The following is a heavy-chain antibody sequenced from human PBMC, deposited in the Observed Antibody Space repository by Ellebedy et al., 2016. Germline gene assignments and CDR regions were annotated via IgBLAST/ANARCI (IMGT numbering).Heavy chain of an antibody. D-gene: IGHD2-2*01. CDR3: ARVWTPSSRIQRALDY. Sequence: GESLKISXAVSGFTFSTIFMSWVRQAPGKGLEWVSLIYDDGTTYYADSVAGRFTISRDISKSTLYLQMNSLRAEDTAVYHCARVWTPSSRIQRALDYWGQGTLVTVSS. CDR1: GFTFSTIF. CDR2: IYDDGTT. J-gene: IGHJ4*02. V-gene: IGHV3-53*01.